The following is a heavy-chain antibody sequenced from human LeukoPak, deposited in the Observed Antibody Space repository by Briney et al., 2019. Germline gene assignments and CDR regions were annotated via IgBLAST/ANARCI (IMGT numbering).Heavy chain of an antibody. J-gene: IGHJ5*02. D-gene: IGHD1-1*01. CDR1: GFTFSSYS. CDR2: ITPSSSTI. V-gene: IGHV3-48*02. CDR3: AREVSGTGSQYFTNWFDP. Sequence: GGSLRLSCAASGFTFSSYSMTWVRQAPGKGLEWVSIITPSSSTIYYADSVKGRFTISRDNAKNSLFLQMNSLRDEDTAVYYCAREVSGTGSQYFTNWFDPWGQGTLVTVSS.